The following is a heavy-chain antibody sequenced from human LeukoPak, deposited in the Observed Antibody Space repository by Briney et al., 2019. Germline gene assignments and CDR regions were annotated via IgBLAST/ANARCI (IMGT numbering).Heavy chain of an antibody. CDR1: GFTFSSYS. CDR2: ISSSSSYI. CDR3: AREDYYDSSGYSPGAFDI. V-gene: IGHV3-21*01. Sequence: NPGGSLRLSCAASGFTFSSYSMNWVRQAPGKGLEWVSSISSSSSYIYYADSVKGRFTISRDNTKNPLYLQMNSLRAEDTAVYYCAREDYYDSSGYSPGAFDIWGQGTMVTVSS. J-gene: IGHJ3*02. D-gene: IGHD3-22*01.